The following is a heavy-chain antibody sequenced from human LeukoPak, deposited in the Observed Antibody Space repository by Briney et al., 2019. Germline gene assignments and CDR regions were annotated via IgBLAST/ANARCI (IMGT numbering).Heavy chain of an antibody. CDR2: ISSSGSTI. CDR3: AKGPTSLFGEIIPLDH. J-gene: IGHJ5*02. D-gene: IGHD3-16*02. V-gene: IGHV3-11*01. Sequence: GGSLRLSCAASGFTFSDYYMSWIRQAPGKGLEWVSYISSSGSTIYYADSVKGRFTISRDNSKSTLYLEMSSLGAEDTAVYYCAKGPTSLFGEIIPLDHWGQGVLVTVSS. CDR1: GFTFSDYY.